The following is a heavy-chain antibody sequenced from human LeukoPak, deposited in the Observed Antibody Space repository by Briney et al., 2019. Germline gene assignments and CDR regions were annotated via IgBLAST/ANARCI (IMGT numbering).Heavy chain of an antibody. V-gene: IGHV4-59*12. Sequence: SETLSLTCTVSGGSISDYFWSWIRQPPGKGLEWIGYMYYSGSTNYNPSLKSRVTISVDTSKNQFSLNLTSVTAADTAVYYSARRSYNSPFRYWGQGTLVTVSS. CDR3: ARRSYNSPFRY. J-gene: IGHJ4*02. D-gene: IGHD1-26*01. CDR1: GGSISDYF. CDR2: MYYSGST.